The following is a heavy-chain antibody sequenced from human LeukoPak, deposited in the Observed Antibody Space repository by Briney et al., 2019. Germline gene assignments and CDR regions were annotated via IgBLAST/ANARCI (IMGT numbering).Heavy chain of an antibody. Sequence: GTSLRLSCAASGFTVGRNYMNWVRQAPGKGLEWVSVIYSGGSTYYADSVRGRFSISRDNSKNTVLLQMNSLRTEDTAVYYCARDRGGTYFDYWGQGILVTVSS. CDR1: GFTVGRNY. V-gene: IGHV3-53*01. CDR2: IYSGGST. D-gene: IGHD1-26*01. CDR3: ARDRGGTYFDY. J-gene: IGHJ4*02.